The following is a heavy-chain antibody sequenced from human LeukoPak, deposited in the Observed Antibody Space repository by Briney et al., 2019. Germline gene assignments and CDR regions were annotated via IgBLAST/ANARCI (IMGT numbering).Heavy chain of an antibody. CDR2: MSNDGSSE. J-gene: IGHJ4*02. V-gene: IGHV3-30*18. CDR1: GFTFSSFG. D-gene: IGHD6-6*01. CDR3: AKGLYRSSSVFDY. Sequence: GGSLRLYCAASGFTFSSFGMHWVRQAPGKGLEWVAAMSNDGSSEFYGDSVKGRLTISRDNSKNTLFLEMNSLRAEDTAVYYCAKGLYRSSSVFDYWGQGTLVTVSS.